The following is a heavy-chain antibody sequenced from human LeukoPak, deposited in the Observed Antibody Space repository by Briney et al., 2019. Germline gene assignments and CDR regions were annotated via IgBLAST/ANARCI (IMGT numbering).Heavy chain of an antibody. CDR2: INHSGST. V-gene: IGHV4-34*01. CDR1: GGSFSGYY. D-gene: IGHD4-17*01. Sequence: SETLSLTCAVYGGSFSGYYWSWIRQPPGKGLEWIGEINHSGSTNYNPSLKSRVTISVDTSKNQFSLKLSSLTAADTAVYYCARWTTVTPDAFDIWGQGTMVTVSS. J-gene: IGHJ3*02. CDR3: ARWTTVTPDAFDI.